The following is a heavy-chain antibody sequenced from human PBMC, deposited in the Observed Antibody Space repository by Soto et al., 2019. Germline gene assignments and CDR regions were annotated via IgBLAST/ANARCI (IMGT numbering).Heavy chain of an antibody. CDR1: GGTFSSYA. V-gene: IGHV1-69*06. Sequence: SVKVSCKASGGTFSSYAISWVRQAPGQGLEWMGGIIPIFGTANYAQKFQGRVTMTEDTSTDTAYMELSSLRSEDTAVYYCVSYRLSRYFDYWGQGTLVTVSS. J-gene: IGHJ4*02. CDR3: VSYRLSRYFDY. CDR2: IIPIFGTA.